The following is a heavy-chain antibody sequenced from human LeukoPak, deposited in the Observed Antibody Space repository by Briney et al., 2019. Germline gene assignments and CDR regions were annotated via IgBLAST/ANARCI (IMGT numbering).Heavy chain of an antibody. CDR1: GFTFNNYG. V-gene: IGHV3-30*18. J-gene: IGHJ5*02. CDR3: AKGEKRGFFVEIRVRQKYNWFDP. Sequence: GGSLRLSCAASGFTFNNYGMHWVRQAPGKGLEWVAVISYDGSNKYYADSVKGRFTSSRDNSKSTLQLQMNSLRVEDTAVNYCAKGEKRGFFVEIRVRQKYNWFDPWGQGTLVTVSS. D-gene: IGHD5-24*01. CDR2: ISYDGSNK.